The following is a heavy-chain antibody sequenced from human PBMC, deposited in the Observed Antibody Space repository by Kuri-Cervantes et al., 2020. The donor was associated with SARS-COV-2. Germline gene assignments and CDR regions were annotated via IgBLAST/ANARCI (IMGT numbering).Heavy chain of an antibody. Sequence: GGSLRLSCAASGFTFSGHWIHWVRQAPGKGLVWVSRINPDGSYTNNADSVKGRFTLSGDNSKNTLYLQMNSLRAEDTAVYFCARPRGYNNYFDAFDIWGQGTMVTVSS. D-gene: IGHD4-11*01. CDR2: INPDGSYT. CDR1: GFTFSGHW. CDR3: ARPRGYNNYFDAFDI. V-gene: IGHV3-74*01. J-gene: IGHJ3*02.